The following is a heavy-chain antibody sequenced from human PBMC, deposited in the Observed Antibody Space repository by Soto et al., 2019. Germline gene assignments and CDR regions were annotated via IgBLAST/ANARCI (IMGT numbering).Heavy chain of an antibody. Sequence: GGSLRLSCAASGVTFSSDAMNWVRQAPGKGLEWVSSFTGRDGISYYSDSVKGRFTISRDISKNTLYLQMNSLRAEDTAIYFCAKGSLEWLLSAPPQNNFYLDVWGKGTTVTVSS. CDR2: FTGRDGIS. J-gene: IGHJ6*03. V-gene: IGHV3-23*01. CDR3: AKGSLEWLLSAPPQNNFYLDV. D-gene: IGHD3-3*01. CDR1: GVTFSSDA.